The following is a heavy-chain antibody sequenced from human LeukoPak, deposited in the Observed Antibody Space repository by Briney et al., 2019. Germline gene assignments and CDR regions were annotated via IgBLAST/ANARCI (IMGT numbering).Heavy chain of an antibody. J-gene: IGHJ4*02. D-gene: IGHD2-15*01. V-gene: IGHV3-20*04. CDR3: TRKGVSGSSLGQFFDY. CDR1: GFSFDDYG. CDR2: INWNGDRT. Sequence: GGSLRLSCAASGFSFDDYGMSWVRQVPGKGLEWVTGINWNGDRTSYVDSVKGRFTISRDNAKNSLHLQMNSLRVEDTAFYYCTRKGVSGSSLGQFFDYWGQGTLVAVTS.